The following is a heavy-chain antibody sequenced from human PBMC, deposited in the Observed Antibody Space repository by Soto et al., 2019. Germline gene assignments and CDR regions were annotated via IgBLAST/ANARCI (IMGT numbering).Heavy chain of an antibody. CDR2: INHSGST. V-gene: IGHV4-34*01. Sequence: ETLSLTSAVYGGSLNGYYWSWIRQPPGKGLEWIGEINHSGSTNYNPSLKSRVTISVDTSKNQFSLKLSSVTAADTAVYYCARFPDILTGHPTGDYYYYGMDVWGQGTTVTVSS. CDR1: GGSLNGYY. J-gene: IGHJ6*02. CDR3: ARFPDILTGHPTGDYYYYGMDV. D-gene: IGHD3-9*01.